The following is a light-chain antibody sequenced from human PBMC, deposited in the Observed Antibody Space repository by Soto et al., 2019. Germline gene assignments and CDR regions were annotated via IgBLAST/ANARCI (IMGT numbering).Light chain of an antibody. Sequence: EIVLTQSPGSLSLSPGERATLSCRASQSVDSTFFAWYQKKPGQAPRLLIYSASKRATGVPDTFSGSGSATDFTLTISRLEPEEFEVYYCQQYMSSVTFGQGTKVEI. CDR3: QQYMSSVT. J-gene: IGKJ1*01. CDR2: SAS. CDR1: QSVDSTF. V-gene: IGKV3-20*01.